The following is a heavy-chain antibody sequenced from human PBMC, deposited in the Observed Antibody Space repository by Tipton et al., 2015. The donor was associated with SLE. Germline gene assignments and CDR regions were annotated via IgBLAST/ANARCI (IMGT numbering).Heavy chain of an antibody. CDR3: ARDRWCRQL. CDR1: GGSISSHY. D-gene: IGHD2-21*01. CDR2: TSHTGYT. J-gene: IGHJ4*02. Sequence: TLSLTCTVSGGSISSHYWSWFRQPPGRGLEWIGYTSHTGYTDYNPSLKSRVTISVDTSKNQLSLKLTSVTTADTAVYYCARDRWCRQLWGQGTLAPVSS. V-gene: IGHV4-59*11.